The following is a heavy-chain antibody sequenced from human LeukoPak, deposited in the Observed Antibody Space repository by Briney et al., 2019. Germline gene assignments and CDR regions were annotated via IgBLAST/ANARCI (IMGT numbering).Heavy chain of an antibody. D-gene: IGHD1-1*01. CDR3: ARHESWNEGYFDY. V-gene: IGHV5-10-1*01. Sequence: GESLKISCKGSGYSFTSYWISWVRRMPGKGLEWMGRIDPSDSYTNYSPSFQGHVTISADKSISTAYLQWSSLKASDTAMYYCARHESWNEGYFDYWGQGTLVTVSS. J-gene: IGHJ4*02. CDR1: GYSFTSYW. CDR2: IDPSDSYT.